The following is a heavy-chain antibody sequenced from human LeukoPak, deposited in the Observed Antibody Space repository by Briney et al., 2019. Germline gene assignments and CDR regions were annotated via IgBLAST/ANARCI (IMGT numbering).Heavy chain of an antibody. CDR3: ARSSHDYGGNNGDY. D-gene: IGHD4-23*01. J-gene: IGHJ4*02. Sequence: GASVKVSCKASGYTFTSYDINWVRQATGQGLEWMGWMNPNSGNTGYAQKFQGRVTMTRNTSISTAYMELSSLRSEDTAVYYCARSSHDYGGNNGDYWGQGTLVTVSS. CDR1: GYTFTSYD. V-gene: IGHV1-8*01. CDR2: MNPNSGNT.